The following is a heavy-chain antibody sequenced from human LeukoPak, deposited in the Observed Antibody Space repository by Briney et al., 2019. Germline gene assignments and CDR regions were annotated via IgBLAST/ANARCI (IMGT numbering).Heavy chain of an antibody. Sequence: GRSLRLSCVASGFTFDNYAMHWVRQAPGKGLEWVSGISWNGVTIDYADSVKGRFTISRDNAKNSLYLQMNSLRAEDTAVYYCARDGAVAGTEGAFDIWGQGTMVTVSS. V-gene: IGHV3-9*01. D-gene: IGHD6-19*01. J-gene: IGHJ3*02. CDR3: ARDGAVAGTEGAFDI. CDR2: ISWNGVTI. CDR1: GFTFDNYA.